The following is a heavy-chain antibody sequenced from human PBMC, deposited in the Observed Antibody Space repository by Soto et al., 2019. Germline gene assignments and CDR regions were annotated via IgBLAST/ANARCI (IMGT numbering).Heavy chain of an antibody. CDR3: AKRDDAAHYYFDY. CDR2: IGGSGGTT. CDR1: GFTFSSHA. D-gene: IGHD2-15*01. J-gene: IGHJ4*02. Sequence: GGSLRLSCAASGFTFSSHAMSWVRQAPGKGLEWVSTIGGSGGTTFYPDSVKGRFTISRDNSKTTLYLQLNSMTAEDTAVYYCAKRDDAAHYYFDYWGQGALVTVSS. V-gene: IGHV3-23*01.